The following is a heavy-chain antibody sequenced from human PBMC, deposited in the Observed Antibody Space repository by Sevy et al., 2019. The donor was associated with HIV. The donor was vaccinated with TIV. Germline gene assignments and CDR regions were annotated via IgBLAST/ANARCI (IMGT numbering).Heavy chain of an antibody. J-gene: IGHJ4*02. D-gene: IGHD2-21*01. CDR1: GFTFSSYG. Sequence: GGSLRLSCAASGFTFSSYGMHWVRQAPGKGLEWVAFIRYDGSNKYYADSVKGLFTISRDNSKNTLYLQMNSLRAEDTAVYYCAKIWRGYCGGDCYTRIDYWGQGTLVTVSS. CDR3: AKIWRGYCGGDCYTRIDY. V-gene: IGHV3-30*02. CDR2: IRYDGSNK.